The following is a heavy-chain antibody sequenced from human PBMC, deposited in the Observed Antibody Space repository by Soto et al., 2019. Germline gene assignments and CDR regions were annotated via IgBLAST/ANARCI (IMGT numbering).Heavy chain of an antibody. V-gene: IGHV1-2*04. D-gene: IGHD3-16*01. CDR2: INPNSGGT. J-gene: IGHJ5*02. CDR1: GYTFTGYY. Sequence: QVQLVQSGAEVKKPGASVKVSCKASGYTFTGYYMHWVRQAPGQGLEWMGWINPNSGGTNYAQKFQGWVTMTRDTSISTAYMELSRLRSGDTAVYYCARGGDGYNPYNWFDPWGQGTLVTVSS. CDR3: ARGGDGYNPYNWFDP.